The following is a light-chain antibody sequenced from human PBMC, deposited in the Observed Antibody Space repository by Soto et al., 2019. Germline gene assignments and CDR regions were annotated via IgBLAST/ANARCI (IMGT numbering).Light chain of an antibody. CDR2: AAS. Sequence: DIQMTQSPSSLSASVGDRVTITCRASQSISGYLNWYQQKPGKAPKLLIYAASTLQSGVPSRFGGSGSGTDFTLTISSLQPDDSATYYCQQYKSWWTFGQGTKVDIK. CDR1: QSISGY. CDR3: QQYKSWWT. J-gene: IGKJ1*01. V-gene: IGKV1-39*01.